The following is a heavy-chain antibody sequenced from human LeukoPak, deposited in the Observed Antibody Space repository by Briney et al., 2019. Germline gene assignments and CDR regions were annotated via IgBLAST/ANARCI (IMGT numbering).Heavy chain of an antibody. J-gene: IGHJ4*02. Sequence: SVKVSCKASGGTFSSYAISWVRQAPGQGLEWMGGIIPIFGTANYAQKFQGRVTITADKSTSTAYMELRSLRSDDTAVYYCARDRGGRGYLSYWGQGTLVTVSS. CDR3: ARDRGGRGYLSY. CDR2: IIPIFGTA. CDR1: GGTFSSYA. D-gene: IGHD5-18*01. V-gene: IGHV1-69*06.